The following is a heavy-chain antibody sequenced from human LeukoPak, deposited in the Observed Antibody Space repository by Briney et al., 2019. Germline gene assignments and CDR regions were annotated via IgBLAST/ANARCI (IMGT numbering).Heavy chain of an antibody. CDR2: IDTDGSIT. Sequence: GGSLRLSGVASGFTFGNYWMHWVRQVPGKGQVWVSRIDTDGSITNYADSARSRFTISRDNARNNLYLQMNSLRAEDTAVYYCVRGLGGRYGYWGQGTLVTVSS. D-gene: IGHD1-26*01. V-gene: IGHV3-74*01. CDR3: VRGLGGRYGY. CDR1: GFTFGNYW. J-gene: IGHJ4*02.